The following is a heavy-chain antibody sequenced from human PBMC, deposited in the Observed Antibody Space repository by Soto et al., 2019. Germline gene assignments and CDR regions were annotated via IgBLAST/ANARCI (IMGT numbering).Heavy chain of an antibody. V-gene: IGHV1-18*01. CDR2: ISAYNGNT. Sequence: ASVKVSCKASGYTFTSYGISWVRQAPGQGLEWMGWISAYNGNTNYAQKLQGRVTMTTDTSTSTAYMELRSLRSDDTAVYYCAREGYSSSTCSFENYYYGMDVWGQGITVTGSS. D-gene: IGHD2-2*01. CDR1: GYTFTSYG. J-gene: IGHJ6*02. CDR3: AREGYSSSTCSFENYYYGMDV.